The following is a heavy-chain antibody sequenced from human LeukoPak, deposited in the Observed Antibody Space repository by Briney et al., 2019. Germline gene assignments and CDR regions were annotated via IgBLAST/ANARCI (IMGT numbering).Heavy chain of an antibody. CDR1: GASISSSY. D-gene: IGHD5-18*01. Sequence: PSETLSLTCTVSGASISSSYWSWIRQPPGKGLEWIGYIYYSGSTNYNPSLKGRVTISVDTSKNQFSLKLSSVTAADTAVYYCARRAPYSYEWSTLDYWGQGTLVTVSS. CDR2: IYYSGST. J-gene: IGHJ4*02. CDR3: ARRAPYSYEWSTLDY. V-gene: IGHV4-59*08.